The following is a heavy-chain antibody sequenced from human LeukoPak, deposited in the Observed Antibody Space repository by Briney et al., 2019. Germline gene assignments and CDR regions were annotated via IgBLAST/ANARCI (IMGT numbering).Heavy chain of an antibody. J-gene: IGHJ4*02. CDR2: MNPNSGNT. CDR1: GYTFTSYD. D-gene: IGHD6-13*01. CDR3: ARGIAAAGTVLVL. V-gene: IGHV1-8*01. Sequence: GASVKVSCKASGYTFTSYDISWVRQATGQGLEWMGWMNPNSGNTGYAQRFQGRVTMTRNTSISTAYMELSSLRSEDTAVYYCARGIAAAGTVLVLWGQGTRVTVSS.